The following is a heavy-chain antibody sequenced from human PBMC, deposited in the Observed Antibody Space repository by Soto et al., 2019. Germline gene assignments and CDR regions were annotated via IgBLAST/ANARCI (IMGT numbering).Heavy chain of an antibody. V-gene: IGHV3-11*01. Sequence: GGSLRLSCAASGFTFSDYYMSWIRQAPGKGLEWVSYISSSGSTIYYADSVKGRLTISRDNAKNSLYLQMNSLRAEDTAVYYCARDRGGVPAAMRPYYYYMDVWGKGTTVTVSS. CDR3: ARDRGGVPAAMRPYYYYMDV. D-gene: IGHD2-2*01. J-gene: IGHJ6*03. CDR1: GFTFSDYY. CDR2: ISSSGSTI.